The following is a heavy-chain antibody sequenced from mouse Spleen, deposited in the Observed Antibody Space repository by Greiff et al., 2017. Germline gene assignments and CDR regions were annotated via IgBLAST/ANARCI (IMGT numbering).Heavy chain of an antibody. CDR3: ARGLYYGYPFAY. J-gene: IGHJ3*01. CDR2: ILPGSGST. CDR1: GYTFSSYW. D-gene: IGHD1-2*01. V-gene: IGHV1-9*01. Sequence: QVQLKQSGAELMKPGASVKISCKATGYTFSSYWIEWVKQRPGHGLEWIGEILPGSGSTNYNEKFKGKATFTADTSSNTAYMQLSSLTSEDSAVYYCARGLYYGYPFAYWGQGTLVTVSA.